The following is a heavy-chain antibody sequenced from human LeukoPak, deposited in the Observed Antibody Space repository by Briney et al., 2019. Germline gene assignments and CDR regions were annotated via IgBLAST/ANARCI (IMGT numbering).Heavy chain of an antibody. CDR2: IDAGNGRT. Sequence: ASVKVSCKASGYTFTSYYMHRVRQAPGQGLEWMGWIDAGNGRTKYSQDFQGRVTITRDTSASIAYMELSSLRSDDMGVYCARGIWSTTVTAYYLDYWGQGTLVTVSS. D-gene: IGHD4-17*01. CDR3: ARGIWSTTVTAYYLDY. V-gene: IGHV1-3*03. CDR1: GYTFTSYY. J-gene: IGHJ4*02.